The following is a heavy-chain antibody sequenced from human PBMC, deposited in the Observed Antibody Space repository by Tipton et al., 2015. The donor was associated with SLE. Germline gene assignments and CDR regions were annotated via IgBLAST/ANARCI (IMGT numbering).Heavy chain of an antibody. V-gene: IGHV3-48*03. Sequence: SLRLSCAASGFTFSRHEMNWVRQAPGKGLEWVSYIGRSGSSIYYADSVKGRVTISRDNGKNSLYLQMDSLRAEDTATYYCARVRWLVRDDAFDIWGQGTMVTVSS. CDR3: ARVRWLVRDDAFDI. J-gene: IGHJ3*02. CDR1: GFTFSRHE. CDR2: IGRSGSSI. D-gene: IGHD6-19*01.